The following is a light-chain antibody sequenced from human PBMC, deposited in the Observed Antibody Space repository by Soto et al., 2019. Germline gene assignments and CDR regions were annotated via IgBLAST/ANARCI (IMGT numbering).Light chain of an antibody. CDR2: GAS. CDR3: QQYNSFSLT. J-gene: IGKJ4*01. Sequence: EIVMTQSPATLSVSPGERATLSCRASQSVSSNLAWYQQKPGQAPRLLIYGASNRATGIPDRFSGSGSGTDYTLTISSLQPEDFAIYYCQQYNSFSLTFGGGTKVDIK. V-gene: IGKV3D-15*01. CDR1: QSVSSN.